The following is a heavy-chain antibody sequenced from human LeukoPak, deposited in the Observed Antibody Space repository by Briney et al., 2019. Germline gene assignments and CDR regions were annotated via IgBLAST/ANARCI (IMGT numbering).Heavy chain of an antibody. J-gene: IGHJ4*02. CDR2: ISSNGGST. CDR3: ARDRGSGSYSENYFDY. Sequence: PGGSLRLSCAASGFTFSSYAMPWVRQTPGKGLEYVSAISSNGGSTYHANSVKGRFTISRDNSKNTLYLQMGSLRAEDMAVYYCARDRGSGSYSENYFDYWGQGTLVTVSS. CDR1: GFTFSSYA. D-gene: IGHD1-26*01. V-gene: IGHV3-64*01.